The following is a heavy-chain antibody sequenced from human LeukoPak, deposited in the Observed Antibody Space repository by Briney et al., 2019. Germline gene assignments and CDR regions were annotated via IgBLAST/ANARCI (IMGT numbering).Heavy chain of an antibody. D-gene: IGHD6-19*01. J-gene: IGHJ4*02. CDR2: IKRKADGETT. Sequence: GGSLRLSCSGSGFTFNNAWMSWVRQAPGEGQEWVGRIKRKADGETTDYAAPVKGRFTISRDDSQNTLYLQMNSLKTEDTAVYYCSTYTSGSVSYWGQGTLVTVSS. V-gene: IGHV3-15*01. CDR1: GFTFNNAW. CDR3: STYTSGSVSY.